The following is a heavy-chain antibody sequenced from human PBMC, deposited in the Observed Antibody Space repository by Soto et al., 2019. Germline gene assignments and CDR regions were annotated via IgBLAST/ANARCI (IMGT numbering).Heavy chain of an antibody. CDR2: IFYSGST. V-gene: IGHV4-59*01. CDR1: GGSISSYY. J-gene: IGHJ5*01. CDR3: ATMIGDPVLSFDS. D-gene: IGHD3-10*02. Sequence: QVQLQESGPGLVKPSETLSLTCTVSGGSISSYYWSWIRQPPGKGLEWIGFIFYSGSTSYNPSLMSRVTASIDTSEYQCSLKLNSVPAADTAVYYCATMIGDPVLSFDSWVHGNLVAVSS.